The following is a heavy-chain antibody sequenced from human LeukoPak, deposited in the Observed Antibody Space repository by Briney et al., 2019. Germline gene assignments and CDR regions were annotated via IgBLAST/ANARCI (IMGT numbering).Heavy chain of an antibody. Sequence: PGGPLRLSCAASGFTFSSYAMSWVRQAPGKGLEWVSAISGSGGSTYYADSVKGRFTISRDNSKNTLYLQMNSLRAEDTAVYYCAKSGQWLVQYYYYGMDVWGQGTTVTVSS. V-gene: IGHV3-23*01. J-gene: IGHJ6*02. CDR2: ISGSGGST. CDR1: GFTFSSYA. CDR3: AKSGQWLVQYYYYGMDV. D-gene: IGHD6-19*01.